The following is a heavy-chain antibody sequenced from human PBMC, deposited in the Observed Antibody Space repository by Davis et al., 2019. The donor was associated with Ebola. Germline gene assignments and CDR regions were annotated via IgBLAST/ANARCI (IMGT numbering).Heavy chain of an antibody. Sequence: GESLKISCAASGFTFSSFSMFWVRQAPGKGLEWVAVISYDGSNKYYADSVKGRFTISRDNSKNTLYLQMNSLRAEDTAVYYCARYSGTYRDYWGQGTLVTVSS. CDR3: ARYSGTYRDY. CDR1: GFTFSSFS. CDR2: ISYDGSNK. D-gene: IGHD1-26*01. J-gene: IGHJ4*02. V-gene: IGHV3-30*04.